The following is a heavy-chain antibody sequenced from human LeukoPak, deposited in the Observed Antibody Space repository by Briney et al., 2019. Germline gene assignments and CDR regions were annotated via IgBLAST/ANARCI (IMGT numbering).Heavy chain of an antibody. CDR3: AREQWLYGQGAFDI. CDR1: GFTFSSYA. Sequence: PGGSLRLSCAASGFTFSSYATSWVRQAPGKGLEWVSAISGSGGSVHYADSVKGRFTISRDSSKNTLNLQMNSLRADDTALYYCAREQWLYGQGAFDIWGQGTVVTVSS. J-gene: IGHJ3*02. CDR2: ISGSGGSV. D-gene: IGHD6-19*01. V-gene: IGHV3-23*01.